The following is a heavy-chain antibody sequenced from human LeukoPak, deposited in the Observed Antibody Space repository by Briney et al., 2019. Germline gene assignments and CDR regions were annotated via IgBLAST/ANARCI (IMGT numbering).Heavy chain of an antibody. D-gene: IGHD3-10*01. CDR1: GYTFTSYA. J-gene: IGHJ4*02. CDR3: ASGSGINLAPFDY. Sequence: SVKVSCKASGYTFTSYAISWVRQAPGQGLEWMGGIIPIFGTANYARKFQGRVTITADESTSTAYMELSSLRSEDTAVYYCASGSGINLAPFDYWGQGTLVTVSS. V-gene: IGHV1-69*13. CDR2: IIPIFGTA.